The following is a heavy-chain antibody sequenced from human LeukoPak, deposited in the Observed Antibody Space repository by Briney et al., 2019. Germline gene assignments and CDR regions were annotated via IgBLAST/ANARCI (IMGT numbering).Heavy chain of an antibody. CDR2: INPNSGGT. J-gene: IGHJ5*02. D-gene: IGHD6-19*01. V-gene: IGHV1-2*02. CDR1: GYTFTGYY. Sequence: ASVKVSCKASGYTFTGYYMHWVRQAPGQGLEWMGWINPNSGGTNYAQKFQGRVTMTRDTSISTAYMELSRLRSDDTAVYYCARDSSGWIRFDPWGRGTLVTVSS. CDR3: ARDSSGWIRFDP.